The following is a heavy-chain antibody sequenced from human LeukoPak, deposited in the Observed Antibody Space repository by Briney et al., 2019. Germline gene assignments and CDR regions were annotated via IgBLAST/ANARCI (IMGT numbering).Heavy chain of an antibody. Sequence: SETLSLTCTVSGDSISSYYWSWIRQPPGKGLEWIGYIYDSGSTNYNPSLKSRVTISVDTSKNQFSLKLSSVTAADTAVYYCARDYSNWFDPWGQGTLVTVSS. CDR3: ARDYSNWFDP. CDR1: GDSISSYY. J-gene: IGHJ5*02. CDR2: IYDSGST. V-gene: IGHV4-59*12. D-gene: IGHD4-11*01.